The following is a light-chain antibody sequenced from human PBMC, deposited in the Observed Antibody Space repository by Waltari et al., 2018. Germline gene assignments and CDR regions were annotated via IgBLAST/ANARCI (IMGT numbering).Light chain of an antibody. Sequence: EIMMTQSPATLSVSPGDRAPPSCRASQNIYTNLAWYQQKPGQTPRLLIYGASTRPTGIPARFSGSGSGTEFTLTINSLQSEDFAVYYCQQYNSWLTWTFGQGTKVEIK. V-gene: IGKV3-15*01. J-gene: IGKJ1*01. CDR1: QNIYTN. CDR2: GAS. CDR3: QQYNSWLTWT.